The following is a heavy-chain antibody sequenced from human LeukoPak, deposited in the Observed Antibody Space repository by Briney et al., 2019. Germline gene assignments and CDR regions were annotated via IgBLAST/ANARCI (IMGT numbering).Heavy chain of an antibody. J-gene: IGHJ3*02. Sequence: PGGSLRLSCAASGFTFSSYAMSWVRQAPGKGLEWVSSISSSSYIYYADSVKGRFTISRDNAKNSLYLQMNSLRAEDTAVYYCARDLTGTWAFDIWGQGTMVTVSS. CDR2: ISSSSYI. CDR3: ARDLTGTWAFDI. D-gene: IGHD1-20*01. CDR1: GFTFSSYA. V-gene: IGHV3-21*01.